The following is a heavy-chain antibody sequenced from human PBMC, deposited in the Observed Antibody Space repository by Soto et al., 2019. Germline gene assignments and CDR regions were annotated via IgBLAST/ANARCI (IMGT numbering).Heavy chain of an antibody. D-gene: IGHD5-12*01. CDR1: GYTFTGYY. J-gene: IGHJ6*02. V-gene: IGHV1-2*04. CDR3: ARGSGYDSVYYYYYYGMDV. Sequence: ASVKVSCKASGYTFTGYYMHWVRQAPGQGLEWMGWINPNSGGTNYAQKFQGWVTMTRDTSISTAYMELSRLRSDDTAVYYCARGSGYDSVYYYYYYGMDVWGQGTTVTVSS. CDR2: INPNSGGT.